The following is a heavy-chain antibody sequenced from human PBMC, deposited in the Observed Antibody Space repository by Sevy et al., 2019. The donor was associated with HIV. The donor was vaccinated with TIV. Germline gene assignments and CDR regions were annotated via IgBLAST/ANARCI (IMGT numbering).Heavy chain of an antibody. Sequence: GGSLRLSCVVSGFTLKNYRMSWVRQAPGKGLEWVSLLSFGGGRINNADPVKGRFIISRDDSKNTLYLQMNSLRAEDTAVYFCAREGCTRPHDYWGQGTLVTVSS. CDR1: GFTLKNYR. CDR2: LSFGGGRI. D-gene: IGHD2-8*01. J-gene: IGHJ4*02. V-gene: IGHV3-23*01. CDR3: AREGCTRPHDY.